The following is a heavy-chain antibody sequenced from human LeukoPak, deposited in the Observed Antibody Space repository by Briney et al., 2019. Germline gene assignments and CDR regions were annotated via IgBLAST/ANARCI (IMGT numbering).Heavy chain of an antibody. Sequence: ASVKVSCKASGYTFTSYYMHWVRQAPGQGLEWMGIINPSGGSTSYAQKFQGRVTMTRDTSTSTVYMELSSPRSEDTAVYYCATRPPAYDWFDPWGQGTLVTVSS. J-gene: IGHJ5*02. D-gene: IGHD2-21*01. CDR1: GYTFTSYY. V-gene: IGHV1-46*01. CDR2: INPSGGST. CDR3: ATRPPAYDWFDP.